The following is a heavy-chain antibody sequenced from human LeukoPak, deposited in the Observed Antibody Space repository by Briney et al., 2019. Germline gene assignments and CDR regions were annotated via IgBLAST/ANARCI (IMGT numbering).Heavy chain of an antibody. Sequence: GGSLRLSCAASGFTFSSYGMHWVRQAPGKGLEWVAVISYDGSNKYYADSVKGRFTISRDNSKNTLYLQMNSLRAEDTAVYYCAKSQTIPRKHSGSRGDWFDPWGQGTLVTVSS. J-gene: IGHJ5*02. V-gene: IGHV3-30*18. CDR2: ISYDGSNK. D-gene: IGHD1-26*01. CDR1: GFTFSSYG. CDR3: AKSQTIPRKHSGSRGDWFDP.